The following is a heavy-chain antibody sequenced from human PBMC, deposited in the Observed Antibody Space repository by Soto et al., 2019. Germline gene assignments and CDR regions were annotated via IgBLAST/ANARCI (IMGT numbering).Heavy chain of an antibody. CDR3: ARASGRDYYYGMGV. J-gene: IGHJ6*02. Sequence: QVQLVQSGAEVKKPGASVNISCKASGYTFIGYYMNWVRQAPGQGLEWMGWINTSTGGAHSAQKFQGCVTMTSDRSSSTAYVALRGLKSDDSAVYYCARASGRDYYYGMGVWGQGTTVIVSS. CDR2: INTSTGGA. V-gene: IGHV1-2*04. CDR1: GYTFIGYY.